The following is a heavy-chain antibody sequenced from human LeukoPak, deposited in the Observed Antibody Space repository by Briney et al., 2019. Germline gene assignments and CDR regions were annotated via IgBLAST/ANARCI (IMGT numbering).Heavy chain of an antibody. V-gene: IGHV4-34*01. CDR3: ARRRNRGYYYDSSGYIFDY. CDR2: INHSGST. Sequence: TSETLSLTCAVYGGSFSGYYWSWIRQPPGKGLEWIGEINHSGSTNYNPSLKSRVTISVDTSKNQFSLKLSSVTAADTAVYYCARRRNRGYYYDSSGYIFDYWGQGTLVTVSS. J-gene: IGHJ4*02. CDR1: GGSFSGYY. D-gene: IGHD3-22*01.